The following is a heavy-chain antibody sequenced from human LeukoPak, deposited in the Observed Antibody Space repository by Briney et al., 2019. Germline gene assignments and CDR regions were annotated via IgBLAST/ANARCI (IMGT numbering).Heavy chain of an antibody. CDR3: ARDPGGYSSGGELDV. CDR1: GFTFSSYG. J-gene: IGHJ6*04. CDR2: IRYDGSNK. Sequence: GGSLGLSCAASGFTFSSYGMHWVRQAPGKGLEWVAFIRYDGSNKYYADSVKGRFTISRDNAKNSLYLQMNSLRAEDMAVYYCARDPGGYSSGGELDVWGKGTTVTVSS. V-gene: IGHV3-30*02. D-gene: IGHD6-19*01.